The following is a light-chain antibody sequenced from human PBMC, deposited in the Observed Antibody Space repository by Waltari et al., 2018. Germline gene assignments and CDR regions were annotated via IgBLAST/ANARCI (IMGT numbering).Light chain of an antibody. CDR2: EDD. Sequence: NFMLTQPHSVSASPGKTVTISCTGSSGSIARNYFQWYQQRPGSSPTTVVYEDDQRPPGVPVLFSGSIASSSNSASLTISGLKTEDEADYYCQSYDGASWVFGGGTRLTVL. CDR1: SGSIARNY. J-gene: IGLJ3*02. V-gene: IGLV6-57*01. CDR3: QSYDGASWV.